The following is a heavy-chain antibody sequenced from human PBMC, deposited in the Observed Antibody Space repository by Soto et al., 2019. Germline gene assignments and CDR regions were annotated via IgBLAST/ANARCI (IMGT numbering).Heavy chain of an antibody. V-gene: IGHV4-34*01. CDR1: GGFFSGYY. D-gene: IGHD3-3*01. CDR2: IYHSGST. CDR3: ARRDAITIFGVVIPYYYMDV. Sequence: SETLSLTYAVYGGFFSGYYWSWIRQPPGKGLEWIGDIYHSGSTNYNPSLKSRVTISVDTSKNQFSLKLSSVTAADTAVYYCARRDAITIFGVVIPYYYMDVWGKGTTVTVSS. J-gene: IGHJ6*03.